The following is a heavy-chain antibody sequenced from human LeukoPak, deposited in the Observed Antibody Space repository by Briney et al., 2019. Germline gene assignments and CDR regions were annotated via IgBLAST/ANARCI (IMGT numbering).Heavy chain of an antibody. V-gene: IGHV3-9*01. CDR2: ISWNSGSI. J-gene: IGHJ4*02. CDR1: GFTFDDYA. D-gene: IGHD5-18*01. CDR3: AKDITAMVSYYFDY. Sequence: GGSLRLSCAASGFTFDDYAMHWARQGPGKGLEWVSGISWNSGSIGYADSVKGRFTISRDNSKNTLYLQMNSLRAEDTAVYYCAKDITAMVSYYFDYWGQGTLVTVSS.